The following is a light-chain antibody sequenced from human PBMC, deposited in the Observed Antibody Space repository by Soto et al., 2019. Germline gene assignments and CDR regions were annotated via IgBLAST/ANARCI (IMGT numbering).Light chain of an antibody. CDR1: QAISNS. V-gene: IGKV1-27*01. CDR3: QSYNTARPT. CDR2: AAS. Sequence: DVHIAQSPSSLSASMGDRLAITCRASQAISNSLAWYQQKPGNPPQLLIYAASTLQSGVLSRISGSGSRTDFTLTISGLQPEDLATYYCQSYNTARPTFGQGTRLEIK. J-gene: IGKJ5*01.